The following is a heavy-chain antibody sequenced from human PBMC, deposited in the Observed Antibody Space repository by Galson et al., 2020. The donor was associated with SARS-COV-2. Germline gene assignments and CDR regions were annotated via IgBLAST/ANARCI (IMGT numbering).Heavy chain of an antibody. V-gene: IGHV1-46*01. D-gene: IGHD4-4*01. J-gene: IGHJ4*02. Sequence: ASVKVSCKAYGYTFTSYYIHWVRQAPGQELEWMGIINPSGGGTTYAQKFQGRVTMTRDTSTSTVYMELSSLRSEDTAVYYCARDSQGGNDYNYLLFCGQGTLVTVSS. CDR3: ARDSQGGNDYNYLLF. CDR2: INPSGGGT. CDR1: GYTFTSYY.